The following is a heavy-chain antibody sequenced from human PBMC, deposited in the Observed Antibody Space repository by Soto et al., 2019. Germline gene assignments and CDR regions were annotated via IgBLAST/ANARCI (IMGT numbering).Heavy chain of an antibody. CDR1: GFTFSSYS. CDR2: ISSSSSYI. V-gene: IGHV3-21*01. D-gene: IGHD6-25*01. Sequence: GGSLRLSCAASGFTFSSYSMNWVRQAPGKGLEWVSSISSSSSYIYYADSVKGRFTISRDNAKNSLYLQMNSLRAEDTAVYYCARDLGHSSGNWFDPWGQGTLVTVSS. J-gene: IGHJ5*02. CDR3: ARDLGHSSGNWFDP.